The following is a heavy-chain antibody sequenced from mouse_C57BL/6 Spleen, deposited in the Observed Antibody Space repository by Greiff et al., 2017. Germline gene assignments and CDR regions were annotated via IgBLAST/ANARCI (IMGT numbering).Heavy chain of an antibody. CDR1: GYTFTSYW. J-gene: IGHJ3*01. D-gene: IGHD1-1*02. CDR3: ARTGADTRWFPGFDY. Sequence: QVQLQQPGAELVRPGSSVKLSCKASGYTFTSYWMHWVKQRPIQGLEWIGNIDPSDSDTHYNQKFKYKATLTVDKSSSTAYLQLSSLTSEDSAVYYCARTGADTRWFPGFDYWGQGTLVTVSA. V-gene: IGHV1-52*01. CDR2: IDPSDSDT.